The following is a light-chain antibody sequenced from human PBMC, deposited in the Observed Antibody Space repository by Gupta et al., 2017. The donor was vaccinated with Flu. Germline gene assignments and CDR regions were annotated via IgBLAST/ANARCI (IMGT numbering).Light chain of an antibody. V-gene: IGKV3-15*01. CDR1: QSVSSN. Sequence: EIVMTQSPATLSVSPGERATLSCRASQSVSSNLAWYQQKPGQAPRLLIYGASTRATGIPARFSGSGSGTEFTLTISRLQSEDFAVYYCKQYNNWHLTFGGGTKVEIK. CDR3: KQYNNWHLT. CDR2: GAS. J-gene: IGKJ4*01.